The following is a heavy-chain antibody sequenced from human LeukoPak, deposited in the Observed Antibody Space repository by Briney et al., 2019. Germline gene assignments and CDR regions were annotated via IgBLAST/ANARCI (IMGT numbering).Heavy chain of an antibody. J-gene: IGHJ4*02. CDR2: IYTSGST. CDR1: GGSISSYY. V-gene: IGHV4-4*07. CDR3: AVSGYYYPFDY. Sequence: NPSETLSLTCTVSGGSISSYYWSWIRQPAGKGLEWIGRIYTSGSTNYNPSLKSRVTISVDTSKNQFSLKLSSVTAADTAVYYCAVSGYYYPFDYWGQGTLVTVSS. D-gene: IGHD3-22*01.